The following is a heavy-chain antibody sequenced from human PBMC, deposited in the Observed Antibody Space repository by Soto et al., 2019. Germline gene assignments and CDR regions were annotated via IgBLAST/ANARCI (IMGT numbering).Heavy chain of an antibody. CDR1: GFTFSSYW. Sequence: GGSLRLSCAASGFTFSSYWMSWVRQAPGKGLEWVANIKQDGSEKYYVYSVKGRFTISRDNAKNSLYLQMNSLRAEDTDVYYCARESGTPTYYFDYWGQGTLVTVSS. CDR2: IKQDGSEK. J-gene: IGHJ4*02. D-gene: IGHD1-26*01. CDR3: ARESGTPTYYFDY. V-gene: IGHV3-7*03.